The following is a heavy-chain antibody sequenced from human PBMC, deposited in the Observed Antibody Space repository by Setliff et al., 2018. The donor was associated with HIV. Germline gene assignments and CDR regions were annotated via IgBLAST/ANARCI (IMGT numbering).Heavy chain of an antibody. CDR3: AREVVPAAMRYYYYMDV. J-gene: IGHJ6*03. Sequence: GASVTVSCKASGYTFTSYYMHWVRQAPGQGLEWMGIINPSGGSTSYAQKFQGRVTMTRDTSTSTVYMELSSLRSEDTAVYYCAREVVPAAMRYYYYMDVWGKGTTVTV. CDR2: INPSGGST. CDR1: GYTFTSYY. V-gene: IGHV1-46*01. D-gene: IGHD2-2*01.